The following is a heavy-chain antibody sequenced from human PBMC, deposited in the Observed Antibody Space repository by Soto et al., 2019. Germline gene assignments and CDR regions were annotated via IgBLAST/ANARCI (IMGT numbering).Heavy chain of an antibody. Sequence: QVQLVESGGGVVQPGRSLRLSCAASGFTFSSYGMHWVRHAPGKGLEWGAVISYDGSNKYYADSVKGRFTISRDNSKNTLYLQMNSLRAEDTAVYYCAKQVAAENGMDVWGQGTTVTVSS. J-gene: IGHJ6*02. CDR1: GFTFSSYG. CDR2: ISYDGSNK. D-gene: IGHD2-15*01. CDR3: AKQVAAENGMDV. V-gene: IGHV3-30*18.